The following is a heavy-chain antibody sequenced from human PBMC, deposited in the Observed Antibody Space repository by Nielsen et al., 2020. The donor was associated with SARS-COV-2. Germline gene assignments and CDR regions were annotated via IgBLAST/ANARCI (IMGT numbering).Heavy chain of an antibody. Sequence: ASVKVSCKASGYTFTGYYMHWVRQAPGQGLEWMGRINPNSGGTNYAQKFQGRVTMTRDTSISTAYMELGRLRSDDTAVYYCARDLGYYYDSSGYRVGWFDPWGQGTLVTVSS. CDR3: ARDLGYYYDSSGYRVGWFDP. D-gene: IGHD3-22*01. J-gene: IGHJ5*02. CDR2: INPNSGGT. V-gene: IGHV1-2*06. CDR1: GYTFTGYY.